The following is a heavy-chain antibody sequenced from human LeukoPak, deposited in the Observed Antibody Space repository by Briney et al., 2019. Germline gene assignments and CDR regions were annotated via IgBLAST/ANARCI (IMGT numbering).Heavy chain of an antibody. V-gene: IGHV3-23*01. CDR2: ISVSGGTT. D-gene: IGHD7-27*01. CDR3: AKSKFQSGVYYFDS. Sequence: GGSLRLSCAASGFTFSSYGMGWVRQAPGKGLEWVSVISVSGGTTYYADSVKGRFTISRDKSKNTLYLQMNSLRAEDTAVYYCAKSKFQSGVYYFDSWGQGTLVTVSS. CDR1: GFTFSSYG. J-gene: IGHJ4*02.